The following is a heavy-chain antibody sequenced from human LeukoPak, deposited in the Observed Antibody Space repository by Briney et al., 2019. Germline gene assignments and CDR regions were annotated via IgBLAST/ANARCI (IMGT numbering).Heavy chain of an antibody. J-gene: IGHJ4*02. CDR1: GFTFSNAW. CDR3: TTDPQQWLEIDY. D-gene: IGHD6-19*01. CDR2: IKSKTDGGTT. Sequence: PGGSLRLSCAASGFTFSNAWMSWARQAPGEGLEWVGRIKSKTDGGTTDYSAPVKGRFNISREELKNTLYLQIKSLKTEDTAVYYCTTDPQQWLEIDYWGQGTLVTVSS. V-gene: IGHV3-15*01.